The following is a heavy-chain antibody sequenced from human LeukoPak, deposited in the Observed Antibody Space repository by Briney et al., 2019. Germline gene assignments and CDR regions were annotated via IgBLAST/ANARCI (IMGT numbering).Heavy chain of an antibody. J-gene: IGHJ4*02. Sequence: GRSLRLSCAASGFTFDDYAMHWVRQAPGKGLEWVSGISWNSGSIGYADSVKGRFTISRDNAKNSLYLQMNSLRAEDMALYYCAASIAGGGYWGQGTLVTVSS. D-gene: IGHD1-14*01. CDR1: GFTFDDYA. V-gene: IGHV3-9*03. CDR2: ISWNSGSI. CDR3: AASIAGGGY.